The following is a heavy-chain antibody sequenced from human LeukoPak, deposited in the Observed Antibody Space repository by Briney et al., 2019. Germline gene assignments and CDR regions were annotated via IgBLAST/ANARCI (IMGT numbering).Heavy chain of an antibody. V-gene: IGHV4-59*11. CDR1: GGSLSFHY. J-gene: IGHJ5*02. Sequence: SETLSLTCTVSGGSLSFHYGSWIRQPPGKGLEWIGYIYDNGDTNYNPSLKSRVNISVDTSKNQFSLKLSSVTAADTAVYYCARFFDFWSGYWFDPWGQGTLVTVSS. D-gene: IGHD3-3*01. CDR3: ARFFDFWSGYWFDP. CDR2: IYDNGDT.